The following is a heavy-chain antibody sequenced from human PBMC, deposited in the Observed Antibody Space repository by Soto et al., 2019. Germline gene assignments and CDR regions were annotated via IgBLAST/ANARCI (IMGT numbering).Heavy chain of an antibody. CDR2: IYYSGST. CDR1: GGSISSGDYY. Sequence: SETLSLTCTVSGGSISSGDYYWSWIRQPPGKGLEWIGYIYYSGSTYYNPSLKSRVTISVDTSKNQFSLKLSSVTAADTAVYYCATSYSSGWSYYYFDYWGQGTLVTVSS. CDR3: ATSYSSGWSYYYFDY. D-gene: IGHD6-19*01. J-gene: IGHJ4*02. V-gene: IGHV4-30-4*01.